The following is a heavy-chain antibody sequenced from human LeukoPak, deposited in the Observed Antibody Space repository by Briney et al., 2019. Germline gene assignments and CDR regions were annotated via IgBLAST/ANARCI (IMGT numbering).Heavy chain of an antibody. V-gene: IGHV1-2*04. CDR3: ARDLRSTSFVYYYGMDV. CDR2: INPNSGGT. Sequence: VASVNVSCKASGYTFTGYYMHWVRQAPEQGLEWMGWINPNSGGTNYAQKFQGWVTMTRDTSISTAYMELSRLRSDDTAVYYCARDLRSTSFVYYYGMDVWGQGTTVTVSS. CDR1: GYTFTGYY. J-gene: IGHJ6*02. D-gene: IGHD2-2*01.